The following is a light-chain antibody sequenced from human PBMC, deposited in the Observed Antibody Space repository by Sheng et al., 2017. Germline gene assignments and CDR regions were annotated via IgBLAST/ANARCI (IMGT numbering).Light chain of an antibody. V-gene: IGKV1D-13*01. CDR2: HAS. CDR1: QGISSA. J-gene: IGKJ5*01. CDR3: QQFSNYPIT. Sequence: AVQMTQSPSSLSASVGDRVSITCRASQGISSALAWYQQKPGKPPKLLIYHASSLESGVPSRFSGSGSETDFTLTISSLQPEDFATYYCQQFSNYPITFGQGTRLEIK.